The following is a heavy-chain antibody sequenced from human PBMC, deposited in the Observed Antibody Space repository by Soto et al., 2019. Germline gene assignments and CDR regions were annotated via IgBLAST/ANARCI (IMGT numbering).Heavy chain of an antibody. V-gene: IGHV1-69*01. CDR3: ARDGRSDDWTIYYFDY. J-gene: IGHJ4*02. CDR1: GGTFSSYA. CDR2: IIPIFGTA. D-gene: IGHD1-1*01. Sequence: QVQLVQSGAEVKKPGSSVKVSCKASGGTFSSYAISWVRQAPGQGLEWMGGIIPIFGTANYAQKFQGRVTITADESTSTAYMELSSLKSEDTAVYYCARDGRSDDWTIYYFDYWGQGTLVTVSS.